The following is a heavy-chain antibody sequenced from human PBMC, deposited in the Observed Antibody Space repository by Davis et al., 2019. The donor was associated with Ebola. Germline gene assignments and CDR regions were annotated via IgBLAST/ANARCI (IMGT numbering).Heavy chain of an antibody. Sequence: GESLKISCAASGFTFSSYAMHWVRQAPGKGLEWVAVISYDGSNKYYADSVKGRFTISRDNSKNTLYLQMNSLRAEDTAVYYCTSTVAGTDLDYWGQGTLVTVSS. D-gene: IGHD6-19*01. J-gene: IGHJ4*02. CDR2: ISYDGSNK. CDR3: TSTVAGTDLDY. V-gene: IGHV3-30-3*01. CDR1: GFTFSSYA.